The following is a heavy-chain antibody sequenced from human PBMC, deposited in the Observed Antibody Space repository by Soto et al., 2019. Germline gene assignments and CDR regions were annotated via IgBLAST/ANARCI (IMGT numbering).Heavy chain of an antibody. CDR1: GGSISSTTYY. J-gene: IGHJ4*02. V-gene: IGHV4-39*07. CDR3: ARYYDSSGYQYYFDY. CDR2: IYYNGFA. Sequence: PSETLSLTCTVSGGSISSTTYYWGWIRQPPGKGLEWIGSIYYNGFAYYNPSLKSRVTVSVDTSKNQFSLRLTSVTAADTAVYYCARYYDSSGYQYYFDYRGQGTLVTVSS. D-gene: IGHD3-22*01.